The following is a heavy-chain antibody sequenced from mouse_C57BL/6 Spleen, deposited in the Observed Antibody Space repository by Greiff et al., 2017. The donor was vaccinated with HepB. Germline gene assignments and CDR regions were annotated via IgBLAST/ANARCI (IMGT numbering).Heavy chain of an antibody. CDR3: AGGNPYAMDY. CDR2: INPYNGGT. V-gene: IGHV1-19*01. Sequence: VQLQQSGPVLVKPGASVKMSCKASGYTFTDYYMNWVKQSHGKSLEWIGVINPYNGGTSYNQKFKGKATLTVDKSSSTAYMELNSLTSEDAAVYYCAGGNPYAMDYWGQGTSVTVSS. D-gene: IGHD2-1*01. CDR1: GYTFTDYY. J-gene: IGHJ4*01.